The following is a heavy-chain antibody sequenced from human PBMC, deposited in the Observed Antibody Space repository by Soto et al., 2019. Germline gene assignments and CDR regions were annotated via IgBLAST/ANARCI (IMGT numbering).Heavy chain of an antibody. D-gene: IGHD1-7*01. V-gene: IGHV4-34*01. CDR1: VGSFSGYY. J-gene: IGHJ5*02. Sequence: PSETLSLTCAVYVGSFSGYYWSLIRQTRGKGLEGIEEINHSGSTNYNPSLKSRVTISVDTSKNKFSLKLSSVTAADTAVYYCATNTGTTLHWFEPWGQGTMVTVSS. CDR3: ATNTGTTLHWFEP. CDR2: INHSGST.